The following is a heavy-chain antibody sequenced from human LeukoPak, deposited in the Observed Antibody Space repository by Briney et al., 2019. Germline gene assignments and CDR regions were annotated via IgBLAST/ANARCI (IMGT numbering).Heavy chain of an antibody. CDR1: GFTFSSYG. Sequence: GGSLRLSCAASGFTFSSYGMHWVRQAPGKGLEWVAVISYDGSNKYYADSVKGRFTISRDNSKNTLYLQMNSLRAEDTAVYCCAKALAAAVDYWGQGTLVTVSS. CDR3: AKALAAAVDY. CDR2: ISYDGSNK. D-gene: IGHD6-13*01. V-gene: IGHV3-30*18. J-gene: IGHJ4*02.